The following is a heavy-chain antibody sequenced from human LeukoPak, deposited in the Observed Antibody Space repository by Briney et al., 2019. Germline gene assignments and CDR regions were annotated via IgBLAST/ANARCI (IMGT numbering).Heavy chain of an antibody. CDR2: IKQDGSEK. V-gene: IGHV3-7*01. J-gene: IGHJ6*03. D-gene: IGHD3-10*01. CDR1: GFTFSSYW. CDR3: ARESKELWFGESIYYYYYYMDV. Sequence: PGGSLRLSCAASGFTFSSYWMSWVRQAPGKGLEWVANIKQDGSEKYYVDSVKGRFTISRDNAKNSLYLQMNSLRAEDTAVYYCARESKELWFGESIYYYYYYMDVWGKGTTVTVSS.